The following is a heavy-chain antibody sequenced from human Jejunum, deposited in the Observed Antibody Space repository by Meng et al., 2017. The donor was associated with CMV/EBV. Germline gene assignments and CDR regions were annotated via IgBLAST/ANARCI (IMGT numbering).Heavy chain of an antibody. J-gene: IGHJ6*02. CDR2: INQDGSQK. CDR3: ARVAAAGRGMDV. D-gene: IGHD6-13*01. V-gene: IGHV3-7*04. CDR1: GFTFSSHW. Sequence: AAAGFTFSSHWRTWVRQAPGKGLEWVANINQDGSQKNYVDSVKGRFTISRDNAKNSLFLQMNSLRAEDTAVYYCARVAAAGRGMDVWGQGTTVTVSS.